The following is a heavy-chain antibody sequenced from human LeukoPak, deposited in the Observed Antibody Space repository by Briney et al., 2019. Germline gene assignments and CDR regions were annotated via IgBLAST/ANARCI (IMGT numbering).Heavy chain of an antibody. CDR1: GFTFSSYA. Sequence: GGSLRFSCAASGFTFSSYAMSWVRQAPGKGLEWVSAISGSGGSTYYADSVKGRFTISRDNSKNTLYLQMNSLRAEDTAVYYCAKLSYDFWSGYSYWGQGTLVTVSS. CDR3: AKLSYDFWSGYSY. V-gene: IGHV3-23*01. D-gene: IGHD3-3*01. J-gene: IGHJ4*02. CDR2: ISGSGGST.